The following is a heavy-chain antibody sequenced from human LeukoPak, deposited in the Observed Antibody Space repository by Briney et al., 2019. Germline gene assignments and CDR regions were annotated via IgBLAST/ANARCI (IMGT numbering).Heavy chain of an antibody. CDR1: GGSISSYY. D-gene: IGHD5-24*01. V-gene: IGHV4-59*08. CDR3: AGHGPPIGEMATSFDY. J-gene: IGHJ4*02. CDR2: IYYSGST. Sequence: PSETLSLTCTVSGGSISSYYWSWIRQPPGKGLEWIGYIYYSGSTNYNPSLKSRVTISVDTSKNQFSLKLSSVTAADTAVYYCAGHGPPIGEMATSFDYWGQGTLVTVSS.